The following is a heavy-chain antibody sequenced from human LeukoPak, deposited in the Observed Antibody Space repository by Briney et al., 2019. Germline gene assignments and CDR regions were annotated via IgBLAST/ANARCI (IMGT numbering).Heavy chain of an antibody. CDR3: ARGYSYGYVDY. J-gene: IGHJ4*02. D-gene: IGHD5-18*01. CDR1: GFTFSSYW. Sequence: GGSLRLSCAASGFTFSSYWMSWVRQAPGKGLEWVANIKQDGSEKYYVDSVEGRFTISRDNAKNSLYLQMNSLRAEDTAVYYCARGYSYGYVDYWGQGTLVTVSS. V-gene: IGHV3-7*04. CDR2: IKQDGSEK.